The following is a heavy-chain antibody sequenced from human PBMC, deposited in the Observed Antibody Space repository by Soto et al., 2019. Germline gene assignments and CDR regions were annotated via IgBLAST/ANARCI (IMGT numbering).Heavy chain of an antibody. Sequence: QVQLVQSGAEVKKPGASVKVSCKASGYTFTSYGISWVRQAPGQGLEWMGWIIAYNGNTNYAQKLQGRVTMTKDTSTSTAYMELRSLSSDDTAVYYCARDKWDSGYDCCSKVGVNNWFDPWGQGTLVTVSS. CDR2: IIAYNGNT. J-gene: IGHJ5*02. CDR1: GYTFTSYG. V-gene: IGHV1-18*01. CDR3: ARDKWDSGYDCCSKVGVNNWFDP. D-gene: IGHD5-12*01.